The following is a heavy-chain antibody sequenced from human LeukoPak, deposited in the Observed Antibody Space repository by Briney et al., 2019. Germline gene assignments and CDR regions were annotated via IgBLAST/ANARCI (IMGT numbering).Heavy chain of an antibody. V-gene: IGHV4-59*01. J-gene: IGHJ3*01. D-gene: IGHD5-24*01. CDR2: IYYNGNT. Sequence: PSETLPLTCTVSGGSITSYYWTWIRQPPGKGLEWIGYIYYNGNTNYNPSLKSRVTISVDTSKNQFSLKLSSVTAADTAVYYCARDGYNSWGAFDVWGQGTMVTVSS. CDR3: ARDGYNSWGAFDV. CDR1: GGSITSYY.